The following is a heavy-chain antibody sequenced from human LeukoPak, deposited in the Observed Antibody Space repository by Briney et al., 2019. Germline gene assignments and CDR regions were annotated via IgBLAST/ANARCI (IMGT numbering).Heavy chain of an antibody. CDR2: FDPEDGTT. D-gene: IGHD3-10*01. CDR1: GYTLTEFS. Sequence: ASVKVSCKVSGYTLTEFSMHGVRQAPGKGLEWMGGFDPEDGTTIYAQKFQGRVTMTEDTSTDTAYMELSSLTSEDAAIYYCTRGASMNRGIIIYYFDYWGQGTLVTVSS. CDR3: TRGASMNRGIIIYYFDY. V-gene: IGHV1-24*01. J-gene: IGHJ4*02.